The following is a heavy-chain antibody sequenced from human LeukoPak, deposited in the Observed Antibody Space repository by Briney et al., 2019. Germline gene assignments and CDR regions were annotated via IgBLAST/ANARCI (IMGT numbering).Heavy chain of an antibody. Sequence: GGSLRLSCAASGFTFSSYAMSWVRQAPGKGLEWVSAISGSGGSTYYADSVKGRFTISRDNSKNTLYLQMNSLRAEDTAVYYCAKALRSQRDNEVVVAAVPLDYWGQGTLVTVSS. J-gene: IGHJ4*02. D-gene: IGHD2-15*01. CDR3: AKALRSQRDNEVVVAAVPLDY. CDR2: ISGSGGST. V-gene: IGHV3-23*01. CDR1: GFTFSSYA.